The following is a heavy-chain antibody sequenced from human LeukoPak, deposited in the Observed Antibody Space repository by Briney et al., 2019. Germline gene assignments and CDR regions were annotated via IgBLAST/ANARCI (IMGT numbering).Heavy chain of an antibody. CDR3: ARHVKSIAAHKWFDP. J-gene: IGHJ5*02. D-gene: IGHD6-6*01. CDR2: IYHSGST. V-gene: IGHV4-4*02. Sequence: SETLSLTCAVSGGSISSSNWWSWVRQPPGKGLEWIGEIYHSGSTNYNPSPKSRVTISVDTSKNQFSLKLSSVTAADTAVYYCARHVKSIAAHKWFDPWGQGTLVTVSS. CDR1: GGSISSSNW.